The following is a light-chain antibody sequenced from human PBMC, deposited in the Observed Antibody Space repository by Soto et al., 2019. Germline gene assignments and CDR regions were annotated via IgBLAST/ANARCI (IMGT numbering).Light chain of an antibody. J-gene: IGLJ2*01. CDR1: SSDVGGYNY. CDR3: SSYTSSSTLVV. Sequence: QPVLTQPASVSGSPGQSFTISCTGTSSDVGGYNYVSWYQQHPGKAPKLMIYDVSNRPSGVSNRFSGSKSGNTASLTISGLQAEDEADYYCSSYTSSSTLVVFGGGTKLTVL. CDR2: DVS. V-gene: IGLV2-14*01.